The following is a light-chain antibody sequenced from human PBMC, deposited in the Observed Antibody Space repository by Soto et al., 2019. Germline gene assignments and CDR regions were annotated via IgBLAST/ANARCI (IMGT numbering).Light chain of an antibody. CDR3: QQYNNWPRT. CDR2: GAS. Sequence: EIVMTQSPATLSVSPGERATLSCRASQSVSSNLAWYQQKPGQAPRLLIYGASTRANGIPARFSGSGSGTEFTLTISSLQSEDFAVYYCQQYNNWPRTFGQGTKVDIK. V-gene: IGKV3-15*01. CDR1: QSVSSN. J-gene: IGKJ1*01.